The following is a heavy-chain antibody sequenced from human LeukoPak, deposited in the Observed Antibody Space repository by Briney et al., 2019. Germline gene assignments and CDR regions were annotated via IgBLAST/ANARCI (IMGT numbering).Heavy chain of an antibody. CDR2: ISGSGGST. V-gene: IGHV3-23*01. Sequence: GGPLRLSCAASGFTFSSYAMSWVRQAPGKGLEWVSAISGSGGSTYYADPVKGRFTISRDNSKNTLYLQMNSLRAEDTAVYYCAKVPQGGSYGDYWGQGTLVTVSS. CDR3: AKVPQGGSYGDY. D-gene: IGHD1-26*01. CDR1: GFTFSSYA. J-gene: IGHJ4*02.